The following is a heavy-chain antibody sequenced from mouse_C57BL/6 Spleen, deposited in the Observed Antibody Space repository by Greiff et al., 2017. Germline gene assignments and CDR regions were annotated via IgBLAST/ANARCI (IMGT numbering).Heavy chain of an antibody. CDR2: IYPADGDT. CDR3: ARGSSGYTAY. D-gene: IGHD3-2*02. Sequence: QVQLQQPGPELVKPGASVKISCKASGYAFSSSWMNWVKQRPGKGLGWIGRIYPADGDTNYNGKFKGKATLTADKSSSTAYMQLSSLTSEDSAVYFCARGSSGYTAYWGQGTTLTVSS. J-gene: IGHJ2*01. V-gene: IGHV1-82*01. CDR1: GYAFSSSW.